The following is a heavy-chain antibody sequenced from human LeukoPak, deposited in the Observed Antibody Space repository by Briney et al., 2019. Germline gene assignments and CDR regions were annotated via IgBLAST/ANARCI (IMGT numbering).Heavy chain of an antibody. J-gene: IGHJ4*02. CDR3: VRDPRSPRRRFDY. D-gene: IGHD1-26*01. Sequence: PGRSLRLSCAASGFTFSSYAMHWVRQAPGKGLEWVAVISYDGSNKYYADSVKGRFTISRDNSKNTLYLQMNSLRAEDTAVYYCVRDPRSPRRRFDYWGQGTLVTVSS. CDR1: GFTFSSYA. V-gene: IGHV3-30-3*01. CDR2: ISYDGSNK.